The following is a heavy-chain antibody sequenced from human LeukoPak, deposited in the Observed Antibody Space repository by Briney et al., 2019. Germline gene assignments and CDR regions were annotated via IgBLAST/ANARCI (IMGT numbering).Heavy chain of an antibody. Sequence: SVKVSCKASGGTFGSYAISWVRQAPGQGLEWMGGIIPIFGTANYAQKFQGRVTITADKSTSTAYMELSSLRSEDTAVYYCARNHRPKDIVVVPAAFDYWGQGTLVTVSS. J-gene: IGHJ4*02. D-gene: IGHD2-2*01. CDR1: GGTFGSYA. CDR2: IIPIFGTA. V-gene: IGHV1-69*06. CDR3: ARNHRPKDIVVVPAAFDY.